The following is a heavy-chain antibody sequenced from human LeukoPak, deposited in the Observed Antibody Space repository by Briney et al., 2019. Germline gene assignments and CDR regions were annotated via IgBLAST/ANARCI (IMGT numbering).Heavy chain of an antibody. Sequence: GGSLRLSCPASGFTFSTYSMNWVRQAPGKGLEWVSSISSTSNYIYYADSVKGRFTISRDNAKNSLYLQMNRLRAEDTAMYFCTREGMGRRAFDIWGQGTMVTVSS. D-gene: IGHD3-10*01. CDR2: ISSTSNYI. V-gene: IGHV3-21*01. CDR3: TREGMGRRAFDI. J-gene: IGHJ3*02. CDR1: GFTFSTYS.